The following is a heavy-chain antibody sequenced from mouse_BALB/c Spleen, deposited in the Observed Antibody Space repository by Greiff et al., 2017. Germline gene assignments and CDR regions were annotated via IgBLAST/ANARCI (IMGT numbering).Heavy chain of an antibody. Sequence: VQLQQSGAELMKPGASVKISCKATGYTFSSYWIEWVKQRPGHGLEWIGEILPGSGSTNYNEKFKGKATFTADTSSNTAYMQLSSLTSEDSAVYYCASYYGSSYSYFDYWGQGTTLTVSS. J-gene: IGHJ2*01. CDR2: ILPGSGST. CDR1: GYTFSSYW. V-gene: IGHV1-9*01. D-gene: IGHD1-1*01. CDR3: ASYYGSSYSYFDY.